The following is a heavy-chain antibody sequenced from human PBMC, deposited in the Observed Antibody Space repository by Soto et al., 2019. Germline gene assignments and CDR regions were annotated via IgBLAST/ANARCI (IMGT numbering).Heavy chain of an antibody. V-gene: IGHV3-21*06. CDR3: VRGMNPLF. CDR2: ISISSSDR. Sequence: GSLRLSCGASGFTLRTYTMNWVRQAPGKGLEWVSSISISSSDRYYADSVRGRFTISRDNAKNALYLQMNSLRADDTAVYFCVRGMNPLFGGQGTLVTVSS. J-gene: IGHJ4*01. CDR1: GFTLRTYT.